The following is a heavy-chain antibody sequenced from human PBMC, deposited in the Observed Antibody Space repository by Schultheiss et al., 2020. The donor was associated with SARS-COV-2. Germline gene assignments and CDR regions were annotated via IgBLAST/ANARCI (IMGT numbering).Heavy chain of an antibody. D-gene: IGHD6-13*01. V-gene: IGHV3-23*01. Sequence: GGSLRLSCVASGFTFSSRSMAWVRQAPGKGLEWVSAISGSGGSTYYADSVKGRFTISRDNAKNLLYLQMNSLRAEDTAVYYCASYRQLGTLGTWRYGMDVWGHGTTVTVSS. CDR1: GFTFSSRS. J-gene: IGHJ6*02. CDR3: ASYRQLGTLGTWRYGMDV. CDR2: ISGSGGST.